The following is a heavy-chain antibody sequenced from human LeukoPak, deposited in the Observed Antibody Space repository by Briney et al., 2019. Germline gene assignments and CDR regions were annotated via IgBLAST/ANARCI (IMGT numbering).Heavy chain of an antibody. CDR2: IRYDGSNK. J-gene: IGHJ6*03. Sequence: GGSLRLSCAASAFTLSRYGMHWVRQAPGKGLEWEAFIRYDGSNKYYADSVKGRFTISRDNSKNTLYLQMNSLRAEDTAVYYCAKDHSGYRYYYYYYMDVWGKGTTVTISS. CDR3: AKDHSGYRYYYYYYMDV. CDR1: AFTLSRYG. D-gene: IGHD5-12*01. V-gene: IGHV3-30*02.